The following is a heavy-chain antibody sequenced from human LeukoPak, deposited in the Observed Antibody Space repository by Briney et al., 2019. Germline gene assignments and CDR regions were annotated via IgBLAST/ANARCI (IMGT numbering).Heavy chain of an antibody. V-gene: IGHV3-21*01. CDR3: ARRSEYSSNWFDP. CDR2: ISSSSSYI. Sequence: GGSLRLSCAASGFTFSSYSMNWVRQAPGKGLEWVSSISSSSSYIYYADSVKGRFTISRDNAKNSLYLQMNSLRAEDTAVYYCARRSEYSSNWFDPWGQGTLVTVSS. D-gene: IGHD6-6*01. J-gene: IGHJ5*02. CDR1: GFTFSSYS.